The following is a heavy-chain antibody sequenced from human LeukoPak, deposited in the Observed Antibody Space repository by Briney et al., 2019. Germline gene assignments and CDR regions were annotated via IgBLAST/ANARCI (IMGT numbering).Heavy chain of an antibody. Sequence: PSETLSLTCTISGDSISHYYWSWIRQSPAKGLEWIGYVYYSGSTNYNPSLKSRVTVAVDTSRNQFFLKLSSVTAADTAVYYCARGGSRYYTAYNFDYWGQGTQVTVSS. J-gene: IGHJ4*02. D-gene: IGHD3-3*01. V-gene: IGHV4-59*01. CDR3: ARGGSRYYTAYNFDY. CDR1: GDSISHYY. CDR2: VYYSGST.